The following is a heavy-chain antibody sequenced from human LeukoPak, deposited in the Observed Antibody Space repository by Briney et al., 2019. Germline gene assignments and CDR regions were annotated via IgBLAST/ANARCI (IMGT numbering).Heavy chain of an antibody. V-gene: IGHV4-59*01. CDR1: GGSIFSYY. D-gene: IGHD6-19*01. Sequence: SETLPLTCTVSGGSIFSYYWSWIRQPPGKGLEWIGYIYYSGSTNYNPSLKSRVTISVDTSKNQFSLKLSSVTAADTAVYYCARGSFYSGWNVDYWGQGKLDPVCS. CDR2: IYYSGST. CDR3: ARGSFYSGWNVDY. J-gene: IGHJ4*02.